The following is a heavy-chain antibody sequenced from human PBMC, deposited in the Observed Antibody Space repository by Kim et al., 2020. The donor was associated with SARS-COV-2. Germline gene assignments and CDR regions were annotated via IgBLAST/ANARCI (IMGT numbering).Heavy chain of an antibody. V-gene: IGHV3-23*01. D-gene: IGHD3-10*01. CDR2: ISGSGGST. Sequence: GGSLRLSCAASGFTFSSYAMSWVRQAPGKGLEWVSAISGSGGSTYYADSVKGRFTISRDNSKNTLYLQMNSLRAEDTAIYYCAKDYMVRGSTWFDPWGQGTLVTVSS. CDR1: GFTFSSYA. J-gene: IGHJ5*02. CDR3: AKDYMVRGSTWFDP.